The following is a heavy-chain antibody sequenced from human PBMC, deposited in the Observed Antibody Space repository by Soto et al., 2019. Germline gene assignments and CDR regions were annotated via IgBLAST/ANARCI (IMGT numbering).Heavy chain of an antibody. D-gene: IGHD4-17*01. J-gene: IGHJ6*02. V-gene: IGHV4-34*01. CDR3: ARGKATTPGVYYYYYYGMDV. Sequence: SETLSLTCAVYGGSFSGYYWSWIRQPPGKGLEWIGEINHSGSTNYNPSLKSRVTISVDTSKNQFSLKLSSVTAADTAVYYCARGKATTPGVYYYYYYGMDVWGQGTTVTVSS. CDR2: INHSGST. CDR1: GGSFSGYY.